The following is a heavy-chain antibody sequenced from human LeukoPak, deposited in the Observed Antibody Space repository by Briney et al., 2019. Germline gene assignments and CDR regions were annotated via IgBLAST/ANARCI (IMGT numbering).Heavy chain of an antibody. V-gene: IGHV1-18*01. CDR3: ARASAGKGFDY. J-gene: IGHJ4*02. CDR2: ISAYNGNT. D-gene: IGHD6-13*01. Sequence: GSVKVSCKASGYTFTSYGISWVRHAPGQGLEWMGWISAYNGNTNYAQKLQGRVTMTTDTSTSTAYMELRRLRSDDTAVYYCARASAGKGFDYWGQGTLVTVSS. CDR1: GYTFTSYG.